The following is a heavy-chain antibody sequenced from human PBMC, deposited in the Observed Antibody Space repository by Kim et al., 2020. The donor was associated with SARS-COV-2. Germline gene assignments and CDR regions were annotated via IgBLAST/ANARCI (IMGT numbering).Heavy chain of an antibody. D-gene: IGHD6-13*01. J-gene: IGHJ6*02. Sequence: SPKSRVTISVDTSKNQFSLKLSSVTAADTAVYYCATLAGPLYYYYYGMDVWGQGTTVTVSS. V-gene: IGHV4-39*07. CDR3: ATLAGPLYYYYYGMDV.